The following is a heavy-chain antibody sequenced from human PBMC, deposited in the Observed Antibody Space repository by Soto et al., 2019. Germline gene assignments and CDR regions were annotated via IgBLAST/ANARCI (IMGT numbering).Heavy chain of an antibody. Sequence: ASVKVSCKASGYTFTGYAMHWVRQAPGQRLEWMGWINAGNGNTKYSQKFQGRVTITRDTSASTAYMELSSLRSEDTAMYYCARTIAVAGTVQYYFDYWGQGTLVTVSS. D-gene: IGHD6-19*01. CDR1: GYTFTGYA. CDR2: INAGNGNT. V-gene: IGHV1-3*01. J-gene: IGHJ4*02. CDR3: ARTIAVAGTVQYYFDY.